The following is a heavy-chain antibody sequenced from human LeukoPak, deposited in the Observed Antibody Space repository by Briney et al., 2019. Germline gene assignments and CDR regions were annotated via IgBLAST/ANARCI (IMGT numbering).Heavy chain of an antibody. CDR3: ARVIAGYDSTPFDY. CDR1: GFTFSSYA. J-gene: IGHJ4*02. V-gene: IGHV3-30*04. CDR2: ISYDGSNK. Sequence: PGGSLRLSCAASGFTFSSYAMHWVRQAPGKGLEWVAVISYDGSNKYYADSVKGRFTISRDNSKNTLYLQMNSLRAEDTAVYYCARVIAGYDSTPFDYWGQGTLVTVSS. D-gene: IGHD3-22*01.